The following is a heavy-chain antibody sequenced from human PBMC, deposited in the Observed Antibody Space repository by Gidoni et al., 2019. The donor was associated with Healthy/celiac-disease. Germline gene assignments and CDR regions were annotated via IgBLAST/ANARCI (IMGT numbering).Heavy chain of an antibody. CDR1: GGSFSGYY. J-gene: IGHJ3*02. V-gene: IGHV4-34*01. D-gene: IGHD1-26*01. CDR2: INHSGST. CDR3: ATGGPGAWGRI. Sequence: QVQLQQRGAGLLKPSETLSLTCAVDGGSFSGYYCSWIRQPPGKGLEWFVEINHSGSTTYNPSLKSRVTISVDPSKNHFSLKLSSVTAADTAVYYCATGGPGAWGRIWGQGTMVTVSS.